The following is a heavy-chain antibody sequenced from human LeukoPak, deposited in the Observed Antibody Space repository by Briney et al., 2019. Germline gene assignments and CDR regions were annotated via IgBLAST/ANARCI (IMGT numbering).Heavy chain of an antibody. CDR1: GGSISSYY. CDR3: ARRVAAAGTLGWFDP. V-gene: IGHV4-59*08. J-gene: IGHJ5*02. D-gene: IGHD6-13*01. CDR2: IYYSGST. Sequence: SETLSLTCTVSGGSISSYYWSWIRQPPGKGLEWIGYIYYSGSTNYNPSLESRVTISVDTSKNQFSLKLSSVTAADTAVYYCARRVAAAGTLGWFDPWGQGTLVTVSS.